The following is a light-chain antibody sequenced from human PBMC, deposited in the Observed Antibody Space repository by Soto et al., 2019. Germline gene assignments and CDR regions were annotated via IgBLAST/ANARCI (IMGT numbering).Light chain of an antibody. CDR1: SSDVGVYNY. CDR2: DVI. V-gene: IGLV2-11*01. Sequence: QSVLTQPRSVSGYPGQSVTISCTGTSSDVGVYNYVSWYQQHPGKAPQLVIYDVIKRPSGVPYRFSGSKSGNTASLTISGLQAEDEADYYCCSYAGSSLWVFGGGTKLTVL. CDR3: CSYAGSSLWV. J-gene: IGLJ3*02.